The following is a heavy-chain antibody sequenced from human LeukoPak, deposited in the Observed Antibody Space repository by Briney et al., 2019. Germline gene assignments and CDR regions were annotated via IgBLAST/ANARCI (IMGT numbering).Heavy chain of an antibody. V-gene: IGHV3-53*01. Sequence: GGSLRLSCAASGSTFSSYAMHWVRQAPGKGLEWVSVIYSGGSTYYADSVKGRFTISRDNSKNTLYLQMNSLRAEDTAVYYCARGGGYFPHDYWGQGTLVTVSS. CDR1: GSTFSSYA. J-gene: IGHJ4*02. CDR3: ARGGGYFPHDY. CDR2: IYSGGST. D-gene: IGHD3-22*01.